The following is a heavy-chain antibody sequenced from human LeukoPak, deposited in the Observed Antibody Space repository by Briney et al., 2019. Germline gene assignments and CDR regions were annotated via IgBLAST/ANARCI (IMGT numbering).Heavy chain of an antibody. CDR3: ARGATGNDY. Sequence: PGGSLRPSCAASGFTFSGYWMHWVRQAPGKGLVWVSLIKTDGTSITYADSVKGRFTISRDNAKNTLYLQMNSLRAEDTAVYYCARGATGNDYWGQGTLVTVSS. D-gene: IGHD3-10*01. CDR2: IKTDGTSI. CDR1: GFTFSGYW. V-gene: IGHV3-74*01. J-gene: IGHJ4*02.